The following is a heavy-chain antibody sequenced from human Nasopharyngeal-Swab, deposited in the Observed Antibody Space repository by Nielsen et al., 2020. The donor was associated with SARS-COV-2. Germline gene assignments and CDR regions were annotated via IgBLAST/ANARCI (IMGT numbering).Heavy chain of an antibody. V-gene: IGHV4-30-4*01. CDR2: IYYSGST. Sequence: WIRQPPGKGLEGSGYIYYSGSTYYNPSLKSRVTISVDTSKNQFSLKLSSVTAADTAVYYCARVGAYYYDSSGQKHWYFDLWGRGTLVTVSS. D-gene: IGHD3-22*01. CDR3: ARVGAYYYDSSGQKHWYFDL. J-gene: IGHJ2*01.